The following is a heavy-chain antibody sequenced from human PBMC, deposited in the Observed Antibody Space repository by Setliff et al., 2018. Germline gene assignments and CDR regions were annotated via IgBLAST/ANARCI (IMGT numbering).Heavy chain of an antibody. CDR1: GYSFGNYG. D-gene: IGHD2-15*01. J-gene: IGHJ3*02. V-gene: IGHV1-18*01. Sequence: ASVKVSCKASGYSFGNYGMSWVRQAPGQGLEWMGWISAYNINTNYAKKFQGRVTMTTDTSANIAYMELRSLRSDDTAVYYCATDHQIQDIVMVVTGPGGAFDIWGQGTMVTVS. CDR2: ISAYNINT. CDR3: ATDHQIQDIVMVVTGPGGAFDI.